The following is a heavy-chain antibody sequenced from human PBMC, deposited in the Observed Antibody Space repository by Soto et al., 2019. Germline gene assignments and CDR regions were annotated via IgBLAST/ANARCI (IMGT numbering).Heavy chain of an antibody. V-gene: IGHV4-30-2*05. Sequence: PSETLSLTCAVSGVSISSGDYSWSWIRQPPGKGLEWIGYIYHDGRTYYNPSLKSRVTISEDTSKNQFSLKLTSVTAADTAVYYCARIPTYYFGSGTYEFDCWGQGTLVTVSS. D-gene: IGHD3-10*01. CDR3: ARIPTYYFGSGTYEFDC. CDR1: GVSISSGDYS. J-gene: IGHJ4*02. CDR2: IYHDGRT.